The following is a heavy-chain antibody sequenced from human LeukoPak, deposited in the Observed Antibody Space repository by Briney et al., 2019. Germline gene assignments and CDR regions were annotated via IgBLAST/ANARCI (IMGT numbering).Heavy chain of an antibody. V-gene: IGHV3-21*01. CDR1: GFSFSSYS. Sequence: GGSLRLSCAASGFSFSSYSMNWVRQAPGKGLEGVSSITSTSSYIYYADSVKGRFTISRDNAKNSLYLQMNSLRAEDTAVYYCAREMYSSSYPTFDYWGQGTLVTVSS. CDR3: AREMYSSSYPTFDY. J-gene: IGHJ4*02. D-gene: IGHD6-13*01. CDR2: ITSTSSYI.